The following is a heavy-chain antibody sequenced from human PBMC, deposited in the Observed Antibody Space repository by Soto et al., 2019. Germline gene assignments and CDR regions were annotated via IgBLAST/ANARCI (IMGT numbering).Heavy chain of an antibody. D-gene: IGHD4-4*01. J-gene: IGHJ6*03. CDR1: GYSFTSYW. V-gene: IGHV5-51*01. CDR2: IYPGDSDT. CDR3: ARQSSKDHYYYYYMDV. Sequence: PGESLKISCKGSGYSFTSYWIGWVRQMPGKGLEWMGIIYPGDSDTRYSPSFQGQVTNSADKSISTAYLQWSSLKASDTAMFYCARQSSKDHYYYYYMDVWGKGTTVTVSS.